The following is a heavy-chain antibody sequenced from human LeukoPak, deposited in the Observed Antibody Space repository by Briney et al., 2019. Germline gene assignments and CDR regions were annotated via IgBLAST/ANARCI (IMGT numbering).Heavy chain of an antibody. D-gene: IGHD3-22*01. CDR1: EFTSELTFSSYV. CDR3: AKAWYDSSGYQEYFQH. Sequence: GGSLRLSCAASEFTSELTFSSYVMSWVRQAPGKGLEWVSAISGSGGSTYYADSVKGRFTISRDNFKNTLYLQMSSLRAEDTAVYYCAKAWYDSSGYQEYFQHWGQGTLVTVSS. CDR2: ISGSGGST. V-gene: IGHV3-23*01. J-gene: IGHJ1*01.